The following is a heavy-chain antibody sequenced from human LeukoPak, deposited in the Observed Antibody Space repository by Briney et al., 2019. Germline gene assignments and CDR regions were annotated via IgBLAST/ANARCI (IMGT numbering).Heavy chain of an antibody. D-gene: IGHD5-18*01. J-gene: IGHJ4*02. CDR2: IYTSGST. CDR3: AKGRGYNYGYIFGYFDY. CDR1: GGFISSYY. V-gene: IGHV4-4*08. Sequence: SETLSLTCTVSGGFISSYYWSWIRQPPGKGLEWIGHIYTSGSTNYNPSLTSRVTISVDTSKNQFSLKLSSVSAADTALYYCAKGRGYNYGYIFGYFDYWGQGTLVTVSS.